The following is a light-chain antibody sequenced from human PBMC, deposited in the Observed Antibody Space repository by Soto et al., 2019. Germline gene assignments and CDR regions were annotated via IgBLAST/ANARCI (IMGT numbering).Light chain of an antibody. Sequence: DIQMTQSPSSLSASVGDRVTITCQASQDISNYLNWYQQKPGKAPKLLIYDASNLQTGVPSRFSGSGSGTDFTFTISSLQPEDIATYYCQQYDNLPYNFGQGTKVDIK. V-gene: IGKV1-33*01. CDR1: QDISNY. J-gene: IGKJ2*01. CDR2: DAS. CDR3: QQYDNLPYN.